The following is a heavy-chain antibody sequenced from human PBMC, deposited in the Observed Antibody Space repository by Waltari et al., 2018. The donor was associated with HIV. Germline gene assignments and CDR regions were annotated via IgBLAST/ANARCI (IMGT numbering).Heavy chain of an antibody. Sequence: LQSGLQVKKPGTSVTVSFQSSAYVLTSSAIHWPGQGRGRRLEWIAFVVVASEYRNVAQGLRERVSLSVDKSTETVNLELSSLRSDDTAVYYCAADVKLRYSGENLPYPFFFAFDIWGQGTTV. CDR3: AADVKLRYSGENLPYPFFFAFDI. CDR1: AYVLTSSA. D-gene: IGHD3-16*02. CDR2: VVVASEYR. J-gene: IGHJ6*02. V-gene: IGHV1-58*02.